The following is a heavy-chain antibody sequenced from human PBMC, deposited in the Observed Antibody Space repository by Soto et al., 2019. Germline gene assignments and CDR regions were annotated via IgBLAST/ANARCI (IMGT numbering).Heavy chain of an antibody. CDR1: GFTFSSYG. CDR3: AKSFGSGGYSYYYYYYMDV. V-gene: IGHV3-30*18. CDR2: ISYDGSNK. J-gene: IGHJ6*03. Sequence: GGSLRLSCAASGFTFSSYGMHWVRQAPGKGLEWVAVISYDGSNKYYADSVKGRFTISRDNSKNTLYLQMNSLRAEDTAVYYCAKSFGSGGYSYYYYYYMDVWGKGTTVTVSS. D-gene: IGHD3-10*01.